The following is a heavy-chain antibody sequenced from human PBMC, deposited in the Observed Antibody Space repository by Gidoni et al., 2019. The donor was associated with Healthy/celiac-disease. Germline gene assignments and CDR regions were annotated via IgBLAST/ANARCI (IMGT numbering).Heavy chain of an antibody. V-gene: IGHV4-39*01. J-gene: IGHJ1*01. CDR2: IYYSGST. CDR1: GGSISSSRDY. D-gene: IGHD3-22*01. CDR3: ARHRGISSGYYYGYFQH. Sequence: QLQLQESGPGLVKPSETLSLTCTVSGGSISSSRDYWGWIRQPPGKGLEWIGSIYYSGSTYYNPSLKSRVTISVDTSKNQFSLKLSSVTAADTAVYYCARHRGISSGYYYGYFQHWGQGTLVTVSS.